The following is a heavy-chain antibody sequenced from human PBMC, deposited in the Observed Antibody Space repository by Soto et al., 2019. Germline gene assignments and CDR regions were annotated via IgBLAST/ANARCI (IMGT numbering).Heavy chain of an antibody. CDR2: IFPADSDT. D-gene: IGHD6-13*01. Sequence: PGESLKISCKASGYSFTTYWIGWVRQMPGKGLEWMGIIFPADSDTRYSPSFQGQVTISADKSISTAYLQWSSLKASDTAMYYCATQQAAVDVWGQGTMVTVAS. J-gene: IGHJ3*01. CDR3: ATQQAAVDV. V-gene: IGHV5-51*01. CDR1: GYSFTTYW.